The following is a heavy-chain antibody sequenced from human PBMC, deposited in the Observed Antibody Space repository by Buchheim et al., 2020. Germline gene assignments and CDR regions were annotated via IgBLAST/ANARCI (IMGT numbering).Heavy chain of an antibody. CDR1: GFTFSSYW. CDR2: IKYDGSEQ. D-gene: IGHD6-19*01. CDR3: ARGTSSGWYWGDY. V-gene: IGHV3-7*01. J-gene: IGHJ4*02. Sequence: EVQLVESGGGLVQPGGSLRLSCAASGFTFSSYWMSWVRQAPGKGLEWVAKIKYDGSEQYYVDSVKGRFTISRDNAKNSLSLQMDSLRAEDTAVYFCARGTSSGWYWGDYRGQGT.